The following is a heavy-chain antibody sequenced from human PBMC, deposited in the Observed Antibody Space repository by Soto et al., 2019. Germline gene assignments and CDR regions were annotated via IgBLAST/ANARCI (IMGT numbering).Heavy chain of an antibody. CDR2: IIPLSGTT. J-gene: IGHJ4*01. D-gene: IGHD3-22*01. CDR1: GGTFSNHA. CDR3: ARGPDRSGFYLFDY. Sequence: SVKVSCKASGGTFSNHAVSWVRQAPGQGPEWMGGIIPLSGTTNYAQKFQGRVTITADESMTTAYMEMSSLRYEDTAVYYCARGPDRSGFYLFDYWGQGTLVTVSS. V-gene: IGHV1-69*13.